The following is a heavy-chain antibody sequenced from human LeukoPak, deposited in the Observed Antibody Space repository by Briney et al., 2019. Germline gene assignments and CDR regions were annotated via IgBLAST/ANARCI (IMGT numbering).Heavy chain of an antibody. CDR3: ARAPLITIFGVVIRPFDY. V-gene: IGHV1-18*01. Sequence: GASVKVSCKASGYTFTSYGISWVRQAPGQGLEWMGWISAYNGNTNYAQKLQGRVTMTTDTPTSTAYMELRSLRSDDTAVYYCARAPLITIFGVVIRPFDYWGQGTLVTVSS. J-gene: IGHJ4*02. D-gene: IGHD3-3*01. CDR1: GYTFTSYG. CDR2: ISAYNGNT.